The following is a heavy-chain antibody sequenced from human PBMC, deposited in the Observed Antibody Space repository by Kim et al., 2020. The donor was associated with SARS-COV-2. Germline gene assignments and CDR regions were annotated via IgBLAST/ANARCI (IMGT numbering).Heavy chain of an antibody. CDR1: GGSISSYY. D-gene: IGHD3-22*01. CDR2: IYYSGST. Sequence: SETLSLTCTVSGGSISSYYWSWIRQPPGKGLEWIGYIYYSGSTNYNPSLKSRVTISVDTSKNQFSLKLRSVTAADTAVYYCARGLYYYDSSGYPELHWYFDRWGRGTLVTVSS. J-gene: IGHJ2*01. V-gene: IGHV4-59*13. CDR3: ARGLYYYDSSGYPELHWYFDR.